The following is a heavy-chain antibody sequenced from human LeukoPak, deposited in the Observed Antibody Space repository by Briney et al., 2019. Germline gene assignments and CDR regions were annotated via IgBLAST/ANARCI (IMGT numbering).Heavy chain of an antibody. CDR2: IRSKANSYAT. V-gene: IGHV3-73*01. D-gene: IGHD6-13*01. Sequence: GGSLRLSCAASGFTFSGSAMHWVRQASGKGLEWVGRIRSKANSYATAYAASVKGRFTISRDDSKNTAYLQMNSLKTEDTAVYYCTSYIAAAGRTKAFDIWGQGTTVTVSS. CDR3: TSYIAAAGRTKAFDI. CDR1: GFTFSGSA. J-gene: IGHJ3*02.